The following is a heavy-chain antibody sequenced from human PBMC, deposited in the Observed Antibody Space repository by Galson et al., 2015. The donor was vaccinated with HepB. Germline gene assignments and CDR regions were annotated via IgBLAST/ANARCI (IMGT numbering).Heavy chain of an antibody. V-gene: IGHV3-9*01. J-gene: IGHJ6*03. Sequence: SLRLSCAASGFTFDDFAMHWVRQAPGKGLEWVSGISWNSGSIGYVDSVKGRFTISRDNAKNSLYLQMNSLRAEDTALYYCGRGNYMDVWGKGTTVTVSS. D-gene: IGHD3-16*01. CDR1: GFTFDDFA. CDR2: ISWNSGSI. CDR3: GRGNYMDV.